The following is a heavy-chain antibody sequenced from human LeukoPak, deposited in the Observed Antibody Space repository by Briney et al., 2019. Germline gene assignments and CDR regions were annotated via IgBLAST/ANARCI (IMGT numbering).Heavy chain of an antibody. CDR1: GYTFTGYY. CDR2: IIPILGIA. D-gene: IGHD4-17*01. Sequence: AASVKVSCKASGYTFTGYYMHWVRQAPGQGLEWMGRIIPILGIANYAQKFQGRVTITADKSTSTAYMELSSLRSEDTAVYYCARSQTTVKPFDYWGQGTLVTVSS. CDR3: ARSQTTVKPFDY. J-gene: IGHJ4*02. V-gene: IGHV1-69*02.